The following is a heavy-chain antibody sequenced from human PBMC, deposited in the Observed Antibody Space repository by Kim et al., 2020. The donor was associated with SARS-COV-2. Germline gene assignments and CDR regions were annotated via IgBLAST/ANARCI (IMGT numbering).Heavy chain of an antibody. CDR2: IYPGDSDI. V-gene: IGHV5-51*01. J-gene: IGHJ4*02. Sequence: GESLQISCEGFGYSFSSYWIAWVRQMPGKGLELMGLIYPGDSDIRYSPSFQGRVTISADKSISTAYLQWSSLKASDTAMYYCARRDSGWPNIDYWGQGTLVTVSS. D-gene: IGHD6-19*01. CDR1: GYSFSSYW. CDR3: ARRDSGWPNIDY.